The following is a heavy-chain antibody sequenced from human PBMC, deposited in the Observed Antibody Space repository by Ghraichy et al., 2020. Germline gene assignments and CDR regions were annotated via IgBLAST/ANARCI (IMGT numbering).Heavy chain of an antibody. V-gene: IGHV4-59*08. D-gene: IGHD5-18*01. Sequence: ETLSLTCTVSGGSISSYYWSWIRQPPGKELEWIGYIYYSGSTNYNPSLKSRVTISIDTSKNQFSLKLSSVTAADTAVYYCATSQGYSYGSYYYGMDVWGQGTTVTVSS. J-gene: IGHJ6*02. CDR2: IYYSGST. CDR3: ATSQGYSYGSYYYGMDV. CDR1: GGSISSYY.